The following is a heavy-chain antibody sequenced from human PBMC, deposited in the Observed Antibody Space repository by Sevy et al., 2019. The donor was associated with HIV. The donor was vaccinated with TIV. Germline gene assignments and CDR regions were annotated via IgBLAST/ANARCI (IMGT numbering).Heavy chain of an antibody. J-gene: IGHJ4*02. CDR2: ISSGSSYT. CDR3: AKDSRVYSSSHFDY. D-gene: IGHD6-13*01. Sequence: GGSLRLSCAASGFTFSDYYMSWIRQAPGKGLEWVSYISSGSSYTNYADSVKGGFTISRDNARNSLYLQMNSLRAEDTAVYYCAKDSRVYSSSHFDYWGQGIRVTVSS. CDR1: GFTFSDYY. V-gene: IGHV3-11*06.